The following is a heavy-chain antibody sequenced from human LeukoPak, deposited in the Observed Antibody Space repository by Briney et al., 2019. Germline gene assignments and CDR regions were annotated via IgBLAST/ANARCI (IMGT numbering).Heavy chain of an antibody. CDR1: GFIFSNYA. CDR3: AKAPGGRYYGSESSDYFYFYYMDV. J-gene: IGHJ6*03. V-gene: IGHV3-30*02. Sequence: PGGSLRLSCAASGFIFSNYAMHWVRQTPGKGLEWVAFIRYDGSNKYYADSVKGRFTISRDNSKNTLCLQMNRLRVEDTAVYLCAKAPGGRYYGSESSDYFYFYYMDVWGKGTTVTISS. CDR2: IRYDGSNK. D-gene: IGHD3-10*01.